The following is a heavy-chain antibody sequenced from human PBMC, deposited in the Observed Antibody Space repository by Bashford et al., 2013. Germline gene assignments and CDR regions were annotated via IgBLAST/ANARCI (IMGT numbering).Heavy chain of an antibody. D-gene: IGHD6-6*01. CDR1: GFTFSDYY. Sequence: GSLRLSCAASGFTFSDYYMSWIRQAPGKGLEWVSYISSSSSYTNYADSVKGRFTISRDNAKNSLYLQMNSLRAEDTAVYYCARVEYSSSPGAFDIWGQGTMVTVSS. CDR2: ISSSSSYT. J-gene: IGHJ3*02. CDR3: ARVEYSSSPGAFDI. V-gene: IGHV3-11*03.